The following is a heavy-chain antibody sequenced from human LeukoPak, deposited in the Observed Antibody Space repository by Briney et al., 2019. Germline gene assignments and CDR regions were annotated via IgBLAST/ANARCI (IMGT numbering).Heavy chain of an antibody. Sequence: GGSLRLSCAASGFTFSSYSMNWVRQAPGKGLEWVSSISSSSSYIYYADSVKGRFTISRDNAKNSLYLQMNSLRAEDTAVYYCSRGVSVVVPLDWFDPWGQGILVTVSS. V-gene: IGHV3-21*01. CDR3: SRGVSVVVPLDWFDP. J-gene: IGHJ5*02. D-gene: IGHD2-2*01. CDR2: ISSSSSYI. CDR1: GFTFSSYS.